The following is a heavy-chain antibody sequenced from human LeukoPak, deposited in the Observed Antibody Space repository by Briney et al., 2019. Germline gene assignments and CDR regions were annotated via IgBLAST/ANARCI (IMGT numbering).Heavy chain of an antibody. CDR1: GYTLTELS. CDR3: ATVGLGYCSSTSCRGVFDY. CDR2: IIPIFGTA. D-gene: IGHD2-2*01. V-gene: IGHV1-69*13. J-gene: IGHJ4*02. Sequence: SVKVSCKVSGYTLTELSMHWVRQAPGQGLEWMGGIIPIFGTANYAQKFQGRVTITADESTSTAYMELSSPRSEDTAVYYCATVGLGYCSSTSCRGVFDYWGQGTLVTVSS.